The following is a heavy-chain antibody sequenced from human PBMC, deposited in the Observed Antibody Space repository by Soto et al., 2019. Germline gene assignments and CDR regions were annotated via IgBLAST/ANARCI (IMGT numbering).Heavy chain of an antibody. J-gene: IGHJ6*03. CDR3: ASHATVTTYYYYYYMDV. D-gene: IGHD4-4*01. CDR2: ISGSGGST. CDR1: GFTFSSYA. V-gene: IGHV3-23*01. Sequence: GGSLRLSCAASGFTFSSYAMSWVRQAPGKGLEWVSAISGSGGSTYYADSVKGRFTISRDNSKNTLYLQMNSLRAEDTAVYYCASHATVTTYYYYYYMDVWGKGTTVTVSS.